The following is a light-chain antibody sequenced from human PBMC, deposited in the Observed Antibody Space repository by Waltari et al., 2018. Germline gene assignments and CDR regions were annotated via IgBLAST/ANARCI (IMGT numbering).Light chain of an antibody. V-gene: IGKV3-20*01. J-gene: IGKJ3*01. CDR1: QSVSSRS. Sequence: EIVLTQFPGILSLSPGDRANISCRASQSVSSRSLAWYQQKPGQAPRLLIYDTSSSGSCITDRFSGSGSGTDFTLTISRLEPEDFAVYYCQHYGTSPTFGPGTKVDIK. CDR3: QHYGTSPT. CDR2: DTS.